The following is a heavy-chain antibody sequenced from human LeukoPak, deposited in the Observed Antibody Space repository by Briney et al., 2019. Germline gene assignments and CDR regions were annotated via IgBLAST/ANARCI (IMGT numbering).Heavy chain of an antibody. CDR2: INPSGGST. J-gene: IGHJ6*02. Sequence: ASVKVSCKASGYTFTSYYMHWVRQAPGQGLEWMGIINPSGGSTSYAQKFQGRVTMTRNTSISTAYMELSSLRSEDTAVYYCARGTSSSPHYYYGMDVWGQGTTVTVSS. CDR3: ARGTSSSPHYYYGMDV. CDR1: GYTFTSYY. V-gene: IGHV1-46*01. D-gene: IGHD6-13*01.